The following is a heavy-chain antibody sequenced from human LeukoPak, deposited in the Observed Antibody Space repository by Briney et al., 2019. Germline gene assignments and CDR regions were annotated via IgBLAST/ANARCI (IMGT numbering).Heavy chain of an antibody. V-gene: IGHV3-21*01. CDR1: GFTFSSYS. J-gene: IGHJ6*03. CDR2: ISSSSSYI. Sequence: GGSLRLSCAASGFTFSSYSMNWVRQAPGKGLEWVSSISSSSSYIYYADSVKGRFTISRDNAKNSLYLQMNSLRAEDTAVYYCARAAIAAARIYYYMDIWGKGTTVTVSS. CDR3: ARAAIAAARIYYYMDI. D-gene: IGHD6-13*01.